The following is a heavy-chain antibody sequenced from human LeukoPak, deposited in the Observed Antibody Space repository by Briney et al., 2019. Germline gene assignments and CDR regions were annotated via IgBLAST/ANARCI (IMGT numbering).Heavy chain of an antibody. V-gene: IGHV3-23*01. J-gene: IGHJ4*02. D-gene: IGHD5-12*01. CDR3: AKDVRLRSHDY. Sequence: GGSLRLSCAASGFTFTSYAMTWVRQAPGKGLEWVSGISGSGGSTDYADSVRGRFTISRDNSKNTLFLQMNSLRAEDTVVYYCAKDVRLRSHDYWGQGTLVTVSS. CDR1: GFTFTSYA. CDR2: ISGSGGST.